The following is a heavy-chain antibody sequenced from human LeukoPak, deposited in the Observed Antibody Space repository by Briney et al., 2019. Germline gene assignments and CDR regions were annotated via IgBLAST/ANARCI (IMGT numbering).Heavy chain of an antibody. J-gene: IGHJ4*02. CDR1: GGSFSSYY. CDR2: VYYSGSTNYNPSLKSGST. Sequence: SETLSLTCAVSGGSFSSYYCSWIRQPPGKGLEWIGYVYYSGSTNYNPSLKSGSTNYNPSLKSRVTISVDTSKNQFSLKLSSVTAADTAVYYCARVRGYSYGIPDNWGQGTLVTVSS. D-gene: IGHD5-18*01. V-gene: IGHV4-59*01. CDR3: ARVRGYSYGIPDN.